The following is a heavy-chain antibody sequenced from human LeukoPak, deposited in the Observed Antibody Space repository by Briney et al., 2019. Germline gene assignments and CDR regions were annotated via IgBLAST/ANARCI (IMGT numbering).Heavy chain of an antibody. D-gene: IGHD2-2*02. CDR1: GFTFSSYS. V-gene: IGHV3-21*01. CDR2: ISSSSYI. Sequence: GGSLRLSCAASGFTFSSYSMNWVRQAPGKGLEWVSSISSSSYIYYADSVKGRFTISRDNAKNSLYLQMNSLRAEDTAVYYCARERIYCSSTSCYTGDDYWGQGTLVTVSS. J-gene: IGHJ4*02. CDR3: ARERIYCSSTSCYTGDDY.